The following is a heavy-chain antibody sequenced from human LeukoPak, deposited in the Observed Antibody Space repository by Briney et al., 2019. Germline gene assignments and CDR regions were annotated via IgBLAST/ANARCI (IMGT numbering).Heavy chain of an antibody. CDR3: AKQYNWNYAGDWFDP. J-gene: IGHJ5*02. D-gene: IGHD1-7*01. V-gene: IGHV3-23*01. CDR2: ISGSGGSI. CDR1: GFTFSSYA. Sequence: GGSLRLSCAASGFTFSSYAMSWVRQAPGKGLEWVSAISGSGGSIYYADSEKGRFTISRDNSNNTLYLQMNSLRAEDTAVYYCAKQYNWNYAGDWFDPWGQGTLVTVSS.